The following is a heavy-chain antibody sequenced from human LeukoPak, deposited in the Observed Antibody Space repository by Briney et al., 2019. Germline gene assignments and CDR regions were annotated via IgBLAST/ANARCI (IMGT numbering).Heavy chain of an antibody. CDR2: IAADGGVK. CDR3: AREATWGQWYFDL. D-gene: IGHD6-19*01. CDR1: G. Sequence: GIDWVRQAPGKGLEWVAVIAADGGVKQYADSVKGRFSLSRDTSKTTVSLQMNGLTAEDTAVYYCAREATWGQWYFDLWGQGAPVTVSS. V-gene: IGHV3-30*03. J-gene: IGHJ4*02.